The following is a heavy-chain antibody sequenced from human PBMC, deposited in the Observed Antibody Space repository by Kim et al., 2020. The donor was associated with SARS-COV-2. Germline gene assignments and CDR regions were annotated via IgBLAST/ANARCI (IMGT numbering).Heavy chain of an antibody. V-gene: IGHV4-39*01. CDR3: ARGWTFRVFET. Sequence: SETLSLICSVSGGSINSASYFWGWIRQPPGKGLEWIGNIYYSRSTDYNASLKSRVTISVDTSKNQFSLNLNSVTAADTAVYYCARGWTFRVFETWGQGT. CDR2: IYYSRST. D-gene: IGHD6-19*01. J-gene: IGHJ5*02. CDR1: GGSINSASYF.